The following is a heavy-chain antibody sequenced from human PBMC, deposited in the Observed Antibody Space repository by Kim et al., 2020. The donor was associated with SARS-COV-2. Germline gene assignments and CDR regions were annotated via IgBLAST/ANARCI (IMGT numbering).Heavy chain of an antibody. D-gene: IGHD1-7*01. V-gene: IGHV1-46*02. Sequence: ASVKVSCKASGYSFNTYYLHWVRQAPGQGLEWMGMINPSDCHGSYARKFQGRVIMTRDLSTRTSYMEMSSLTSDDTATYFCARDRSGTLISSAYDVCGQGS. CDR1: GYSFNTYY. CDR2: INPSDCHG. CDR3: ARDRSGTLISSAYDV. J-gene: IGHJ3*01.